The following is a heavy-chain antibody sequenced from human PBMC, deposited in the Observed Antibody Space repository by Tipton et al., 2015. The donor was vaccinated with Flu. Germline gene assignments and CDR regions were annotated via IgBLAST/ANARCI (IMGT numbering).Heavy chain of an antibody. D-gene: IGHD2-15*01. Sequence: TLSLTCTVSGGSISSHYWSWIRQPPGKGLEWIGYIYYSGSISYNPSLKSRVAISVDTSKNQFSLKLSSVTAADTAVYYCARAVGYDRGYYFDSWGQGTLVTVSS. CDR3: ARAVGYDRGYYFDS. J-gene: IGHJ4*02. CDR1: GGSISSHY. V-gene: IGHV4-59*11. CDR2: IYYSGSI.